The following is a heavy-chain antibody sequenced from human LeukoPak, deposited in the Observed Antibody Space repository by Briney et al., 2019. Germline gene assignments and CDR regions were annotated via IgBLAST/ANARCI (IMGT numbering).Heavy chain of an antibody. CDR1: GFTFSSYA. Sequence: GESLRLSCAASGFTFSSYAMSWVGQAPGKGLEWVSGISSSGGSTYYADSVKGRFTISRDNSKNTLFLQMNSLRAEDTAVYYCAKFGSGWYYGASDTWGQGTMVTISS. CDR3: AKFGSGWYYGASDT. D-gene: IGHD6-19*01. J-gene: IGHJ3*02. V-gene: IGHV3-23*01. CDR2: ISSSGGST.